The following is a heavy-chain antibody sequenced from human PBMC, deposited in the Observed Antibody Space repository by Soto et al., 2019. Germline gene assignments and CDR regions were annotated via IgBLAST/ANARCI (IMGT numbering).Heavy chain of an antibody. V-gene: IGHV3-53*02. CDR1: GFSVSSTY. D-gene: IGHD5-12*01. CDR3: SRDFTSGGYDF. J-gene: IGHJ4*02. CDR2: LSDGGRS. Sequence: DVKVVETGGDLIQPEGSLRLSCAAFGFSVSSTYMTWVRQAPGKGLEWVSTLSDGGRSHFADSVTGRFSVSRDNSKNTLYLHMTGLRADDTAIYYCSRDFTSGGYDFRGQGTQVTVSS.